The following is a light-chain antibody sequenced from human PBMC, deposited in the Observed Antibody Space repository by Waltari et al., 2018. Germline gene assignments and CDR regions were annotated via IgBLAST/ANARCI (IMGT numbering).Light chain of an antibody. CDR2: KAS. CDR3: QHYNTYPLT. CDR1: QSINIW. J-gene: IGKJ4*01. Sequence: DIQMTQSPSTLSASVGDRVTIPCRASQSINIWLAWYQQKPGQAPKFLIYKASNLQSGVPSRFSGSGSGTEFTLTISSLQPDDFATYYCQHYNTYPLTFGGGTKVEIK. V-gene: IGKV1-5*03.